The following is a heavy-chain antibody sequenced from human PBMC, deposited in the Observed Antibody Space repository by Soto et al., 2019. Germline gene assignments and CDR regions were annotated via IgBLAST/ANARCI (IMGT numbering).Heavy chain of an antibody. J-gene: IGHJ4*02. CDR2: IIFEGSNE. CDR1: GGIFHDYV. V-gene: IGHV3-33*05. Sequence: GGSLRLSCAVPGGIFHDYVMHWVRQAPGKGLERVAIIIFEGSNEEYADTVKGRFTIYRDNSKYTLYLQMNTLGAEDMAVFYCARDGIGGTVFRGCLDYWGRGTVLTVSS. D-gene: IGHD1-7*01. CDR3: ARDGIGGTVFRGCLDY.